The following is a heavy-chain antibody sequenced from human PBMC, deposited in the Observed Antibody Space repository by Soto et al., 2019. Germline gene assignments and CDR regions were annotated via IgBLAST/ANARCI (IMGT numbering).Heavy chain of an antibody. CDR2: ITSKTGDQ. Sequence: EVRLVESGGGLVKPGGSLRLFCVASGFTFNKYSMNWVRQAPGKGLEWVSSITSKTGDQYYAASVEGRFIISRDNTKKSLSLQLTSLGDEDTSVYYCGRGVRGNDSGLGELAYWGLGTLVTVSS. CDR1: GFTFNKYS. J-gene: IGHJ4*02. D-gene: IGHD3-22*01. V-gene: IGHV3-21*02. CDR3: GRGVRGNDSGLGELAY.